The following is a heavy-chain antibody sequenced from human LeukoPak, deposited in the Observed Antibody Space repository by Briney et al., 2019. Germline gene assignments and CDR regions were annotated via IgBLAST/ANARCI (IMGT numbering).Heavy chain of an antibody. V-gene: IGHV3-23*01. J-gene: IGHJ5*02. CDR3: AKDSRVTTFNWFDP. CDR2: ISGSGGST. Sequence: GSLRLSCAASGFTFTTYGMNWVRQAPGKGLEWVSTISGSGGSTYYADSVKGRFTISRDNSKNTLYLQMNSLRAEDTAVYYCAKDSRVTTFNWFDPWGQGTLVTVSS. CDR1: GFTFTTYG. D-gene: IGHD4-17*01.